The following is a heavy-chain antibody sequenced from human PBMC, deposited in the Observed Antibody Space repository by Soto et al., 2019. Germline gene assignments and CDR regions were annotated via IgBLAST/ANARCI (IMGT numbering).Heavy chain of an antibody. Sequence: SGNLSPPSPVFGGSIRGFKLGRTRPPPGKGLEWIGEINHSGSTNYNPSLKSRVTISVDTSKNQFSLKLSSVTAADTAVYYCARAPSTVTGNYFDYWGQGTLVTVSS. CDR2: INHSGST. D-gene: IGHD4-17*01. CDR1: GGSIRGFK. J-gene: IGHJ4*02. V-gene: IGHV4-34*01. CDR3: ARAPSTVTGNYFDY.